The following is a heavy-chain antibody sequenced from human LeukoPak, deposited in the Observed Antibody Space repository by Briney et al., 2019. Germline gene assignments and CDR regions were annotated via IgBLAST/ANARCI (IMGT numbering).Heavy chain of an antibody. CDR2: ISYDGSNK. CDR1: GFTFGSFG. V-gene: IGHV3-30*18. J-gene: IGHJ4*02. Sequence: GGSLRLSCAASGFTFGSFGMNWVRQAPGKGLEWVAVISYDGSNKYYADSVKGRFTISRDNFKNTLFLQMNSLRADDTAVYYCAKDSKVVATRYYFDYWGQGTLVTVSS. D-gene: IGHD5-12*01. CDR3: AKDSKVVATRYYFDY.